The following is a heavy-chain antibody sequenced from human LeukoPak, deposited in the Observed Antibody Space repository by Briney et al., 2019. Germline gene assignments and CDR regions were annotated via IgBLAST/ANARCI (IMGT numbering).Heavy chain of an antibody. Sequence: ASVKVSCKVSGYTLTELSMHWVRQAPGKGLERMGGFDPEDGETIYAQKFQGRVTMTEDTSTDTACMELSSLRSEDTAVYYCATAPRFWQWLHTPLDYWGQGTLVTVSS. J-gene: IGHJ4*02. CDR2: FDPEDGET. CDR3: ATAPRFWQWLHTPLDY. CDR1: GYTLTELS. D-gene: IGHD6-19*01. V-gene: IGHV1-24*01.